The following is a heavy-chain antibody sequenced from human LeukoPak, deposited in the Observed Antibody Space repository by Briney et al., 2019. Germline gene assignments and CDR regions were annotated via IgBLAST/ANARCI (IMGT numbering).Heavy chain of an antibody. D-gene: IGHD3-22*01. CDR3: ARGYDSSGDYYSYYYYYYMDV. Sequence: ASVKVSCKASGYTFTSYDINWVRQATGQGLEWMGWMNPNSGNTGYAQKFQGRVTITRNTSISTAYMELSSLRSEDTAVYYCARGYDSSGDYYSYYYYYYMDVWGKGTTVTVSS. CDR1: GYTFTSYD. J-gene: IGHJ6*03. V-gene: IGHV1-8*03. CDR2: MNPNSGNT.